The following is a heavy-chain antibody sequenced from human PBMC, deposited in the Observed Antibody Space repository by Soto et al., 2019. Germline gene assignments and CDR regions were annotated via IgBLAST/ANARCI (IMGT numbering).Heavy chain of an antibody. Sequence: GGSLRLSCAASGFTFGNYDMSWVRQAPGKGLEWVSGVSSSGRSTNYADSVKGRFTISRDNPKNTLYLQMSSLSADDTAVYYCARDRATFDYWGQGTLVTVSS. CDR1: GFTFGNYD. V-gene: IGHV3-23*01. D-gene: IGHD1-26*01. J-gene: IGHJ4*02. CDR2: VSSSGRST. CDR3: ARDRATFDY.